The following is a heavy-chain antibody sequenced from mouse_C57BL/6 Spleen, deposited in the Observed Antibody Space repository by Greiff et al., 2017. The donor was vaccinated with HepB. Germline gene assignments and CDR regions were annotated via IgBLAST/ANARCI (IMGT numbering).Heavy chain of an antibody. J-gene: IGHJ2*01. V-gene: IGHV3-6*01. Sequence: DVQLVESGPGLVKPSQSLSLTCSVTGYSITSGYYWNWIRQFPGNKLEWMGYISYDGSNNYNPTLKNRISIPRDTSKNQFFLKLNSVPPEDTATYYCARADDGYYPGDYWGQGTTLTVSS. D-gene: IGHD2-3*01. CDR2: ISYDGSN. CDR1: GYSITSGYY. CDR3: ARADDGYYPGDY.